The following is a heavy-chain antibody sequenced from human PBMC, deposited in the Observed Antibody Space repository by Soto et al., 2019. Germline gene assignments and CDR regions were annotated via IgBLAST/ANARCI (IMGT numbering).Heavy chain of an antibody. J-gene: IGHJ6*02. Sequence: QVQLVEPGGGVVQPGRSLRLSCAASGFTFSSYGMHWVRQAPGKGLEWVAVISYDGSNKYYAESVKGRFTISRDNSKNTMYLQMNRLKAEDTAVYYCPKSGGMDVWGQGTKVTVSS. CDR3: PKSGGMDV. V-gene: IGHV3-30*18. CDR2: ISYDGSNK. CDR1: GFTFSSYG.